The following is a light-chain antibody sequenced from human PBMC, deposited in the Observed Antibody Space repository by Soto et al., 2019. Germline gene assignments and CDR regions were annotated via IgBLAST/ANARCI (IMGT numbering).Light chain of an antibody. Sequence: QSVLTQPPSVSAAPGQKVTISCSGSSSNIGSNYVSWYQQVPGTAPKLLIYDNNKRPSGIPDRFSGSKSGTSATLGITGLQTGDEADYYCGTWDSSLSAFVFGTGTKLTVL. J-gene: IGLJ1*01. V-gene: IGLV1-51*01. CDR1: SSNIGSNY. CDR3: GTWDSSLSAFV. CDR2: DNN.